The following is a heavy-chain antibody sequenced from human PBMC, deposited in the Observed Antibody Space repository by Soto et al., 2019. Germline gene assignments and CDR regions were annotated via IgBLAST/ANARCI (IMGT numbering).Heavy chain of an antibody. D-gene: IGHD6-19*01. CDR3: APSRRIAVAGPIDY. CDR1: GYTFTSYA. Sequence: QVQLVQSGAEVKKPGASVKVSCKASGYTFTSYAMHWVRQAPGQRLEWMGWINAGNGNTKYSQKFQGRVTITRDTSASTAYMELSSLRSEDTAGYYCAPSRRIAVAGPIDYWGQGTLVTVAS. CDR2: INAGNGNT. J-gene: IGHJ4*02. V-gene: IGHV1-3*01.